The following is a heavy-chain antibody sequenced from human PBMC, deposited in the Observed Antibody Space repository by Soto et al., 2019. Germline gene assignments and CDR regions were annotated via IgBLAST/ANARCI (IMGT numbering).Heavy chain of an antibody. D-gene: IGHD3-10*01. CDR1: GGSISSSSYY. V-gene: IGHV4-39*01. CDR2: IYYSGST. CDR3: AGCGWFGPSYSTDV. Sequence: SETLSLTCTVSGGSISSSSYYWGWIRQPPGKGLEWIGSIYYSGSTYYNPSLKSRVTISVDTSKNQFSLKLSSVTAADTAVYYCAGCGWFGPSYSTDVWGKGLTVTLSS. J-gene: IGHJ6*03.